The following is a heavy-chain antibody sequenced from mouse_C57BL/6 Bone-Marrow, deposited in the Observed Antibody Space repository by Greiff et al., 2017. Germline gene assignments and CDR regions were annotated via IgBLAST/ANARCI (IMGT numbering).Heavy chain of an antibody. CDR2: IYPRDGST. J-gene: IGHJ1*03. V-gene: IGHV1-85*01. D-gene: IGHD2-1*01. CDR1: GYTFTSYD. CDR3: EVLYGIPYFDV. Sequence: QVQLKESGPELVKPGASVKLSCKASGYTFTSYDINWVKQRPGQGLEWIGWIYPRDGSTKYNEKFKGKATLTVDTSSSTAYMELHSLTSEDSAVYFCEVLYGIPYFDVWGTGTTVTVSS.